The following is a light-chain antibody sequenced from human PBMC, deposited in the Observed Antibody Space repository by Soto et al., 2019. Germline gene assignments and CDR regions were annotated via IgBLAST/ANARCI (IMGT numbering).Light chain of an antibody. CDR2: AAS. CDR3: HQGFNTPNT. V-gene: IGKV1-39*01. CDR1: QSINNC. Sequence: DIQMTQSPSSLSASVGDRVTITCRASQSINNCLNWYQQKPGKAPKLLIYAASSLQSGVPSRFSGSGSGTYFTLTISSLQPEDFATYYCHQGFNTPNTFGPGTKVDIK. J-gene: IGKJ3*01.